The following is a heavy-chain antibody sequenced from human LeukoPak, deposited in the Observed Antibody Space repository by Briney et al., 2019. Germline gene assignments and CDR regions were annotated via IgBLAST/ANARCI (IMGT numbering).Heavy chain of an antibody. V-gene: IGHV4-4*07. D-gene: IGHD3-3*01. Sequence: SETLSLTCTVSGGSISSYYWSWIRQPAGKGLEWIGRIYTSGSTNYNPSLKSRVTISVDKSKNQFSLKLSSVTAADTAVYCCARGWRDYFDYWGQGTLVTVSS. CDR1: GGSISSYY. CDR3: ARGWRDYFDY. CDR2: IYTSGST. J-gene: IGHJ4*02.